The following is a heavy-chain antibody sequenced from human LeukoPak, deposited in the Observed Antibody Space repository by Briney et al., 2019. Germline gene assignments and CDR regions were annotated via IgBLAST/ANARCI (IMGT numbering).Heavy chain of an antibody. D-gene: IGHD3-16*02. V-gene: IGHV4-59*08. CDR1: GGSIGTYY. J-gene: IGHJ6*03. Sequence: SETLSPTCTVSGGSIGTYYWSWIRQSPGKGLEWIGYIYVTGTRYNPYLQSRVTVSVDRSRNQFFLKMSSVTAAETAVYYCARHIGGGIEDMDVWGKGTKVIVSS. CDR2: IYVTGT. CDR3: ARHIGGGIEDMDV.